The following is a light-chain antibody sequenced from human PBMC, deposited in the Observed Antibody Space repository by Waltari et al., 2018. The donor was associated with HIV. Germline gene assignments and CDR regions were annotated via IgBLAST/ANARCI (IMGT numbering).Light chain of an antibody. V-gene: IGKV3-20*01. Sequence: EIVLTQSPGTLSLSPGGRATLSCRASQSVTNTYLAWYQQKPGQAPRLLIYDISTRASGIPDRFSGSGSGTDFTLTISRLEPEDFAMYYCQQYGSSPLTFGGGTKVEI. J-gene: IGKJ4*01. CDR1: QSVTNTY. CDR2: DIS. CDR3: QQYGSSPLT.